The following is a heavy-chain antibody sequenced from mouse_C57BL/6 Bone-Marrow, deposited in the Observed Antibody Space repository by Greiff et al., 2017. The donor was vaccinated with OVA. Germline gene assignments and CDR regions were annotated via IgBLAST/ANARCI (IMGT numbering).Heavy chain of an antibody. D-gene: IGHD2-1*01. CDR3: ARPDGNSLAK. CDR2: IDPSDSYT. J-gene: IGHJ2*01. CDR1: GYTFTSYW. Sequence: QVQLQQPGAELVKPGASVKLSCKASGYTFTSYWMQWVKQRPGQGLEWIGEIDPSDSYTNYNQKFKGKATLTVDTSSSTAYMQLSSLTSEDSAVYYCARPDGNSLAKWGQGTTLTVSS. V-gene: IGHV1-50*01.